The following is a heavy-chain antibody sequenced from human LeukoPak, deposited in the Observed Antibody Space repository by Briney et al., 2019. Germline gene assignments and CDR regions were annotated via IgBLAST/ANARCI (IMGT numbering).Heavy chain of an antibody. CDR2: ISSSSSYI. J-gene: IGHJ4*02. Sequence: GGSLRLSCAASGFTFSSYSMNWVRQAPGKGLEWVSSISSSSSYIYYADSVKGRFTISRDNAKNSLYLQMNSLRAEDTAVYYCARVYSGYDPYYFDYWGQGTLVTVSS. V-gene: IGHV3-21*01. D-gene: IGHD5-12*01. CDR3: ARVYSGYDPYYFDY. CDR1: GFTFSSYS.